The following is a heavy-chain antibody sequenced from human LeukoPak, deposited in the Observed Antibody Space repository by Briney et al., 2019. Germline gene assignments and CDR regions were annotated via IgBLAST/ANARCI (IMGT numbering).Heavy chain of an antibody. V-gene: IGHV1-18*01. D-gene: IGHD3-22*01. CDR1: GYTFTSYG. J-gene: IGHJ5*02. CDR3: ATVQNYYDSSGYTRNWFDP. Sequence: ASVKVSCKASGYTFTSYGISWVRQAPGQGLEWMGWISAYNGNTNYAQKLQGRVTMTTDTSTSTAYMELRSLRSEDTAVYYCATVQNYYDSSGYTRNWFDPWGQGTLVTVSS. CDR2: ISAYNGNT.